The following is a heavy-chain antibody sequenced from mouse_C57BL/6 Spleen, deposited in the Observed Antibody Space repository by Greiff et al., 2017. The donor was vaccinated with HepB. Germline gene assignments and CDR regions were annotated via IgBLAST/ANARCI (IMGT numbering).Heavy chain of an antibody. CDR1: GYAFSSSW. CDR2: IYPGDGDT. Sequence: QVQLQQSGPELVKPGASVKISCKASGYAFSSSWMNWVKQRPGKGLEWIGRIYPGDGDTNYNGKFKGKATLTADKSSSTAYMQLSSLTSEDSAVYFCARGGSYDYDGGFAYWGRGTLVTVSA. CDR3: ARGGSYDYDGGFAY. J-gene: IGHJ3*01. V-gene: IGHV1-82*01. D-gene: IGHD2-4*01.